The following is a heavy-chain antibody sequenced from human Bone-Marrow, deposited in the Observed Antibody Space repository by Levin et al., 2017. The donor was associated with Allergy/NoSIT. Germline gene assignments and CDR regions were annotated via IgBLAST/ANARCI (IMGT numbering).Heavy chain of an antibody. CDR1: GFTFRTSW. D-gene: IGHD5-24*01. V-gene: IGHV3-7*01. CDR2: IKYDDSKI. CDR3: ASDDGSPDF. Sequence: RGESLKISCVASGFTFRTSWMHWVRQAPGKGLEWVANIKYDDSKIYYADSVKGRFTISRDNAKNSLYLQMNSLSVDDTAVYYCASDDGSPDFWGRGTLVTVSS. J-gene: IGHJ2*01.